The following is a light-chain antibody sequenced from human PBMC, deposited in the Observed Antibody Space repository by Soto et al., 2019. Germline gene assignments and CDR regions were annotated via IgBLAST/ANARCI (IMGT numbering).Light chain of an antibody. CDR2: DAS. Sequence: ELVLTQSPGTLSLSPGERATLSCRASQSVSSYLAWYQQKPGQAPRLLIYDASNRATGIPARFSGSGSGTDFTLTISSLEPEDFAVYYCQQRSNWPPWTFGQGTKVDIK. V-gene: IGKV3-11*01. J-gene: IGKJ1*01. CDR3: QQRSNWPPWT. CDR1: QSVSSY.